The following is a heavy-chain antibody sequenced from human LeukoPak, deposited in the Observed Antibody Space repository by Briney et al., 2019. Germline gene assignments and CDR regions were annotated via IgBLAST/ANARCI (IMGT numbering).Heavy chain of an antibody. CDR3: AKDSTVLSPFDY. J-gene: IGHJ4*02. D-gene: IGHD4-17*01. CDR1: GFTFSGYS. Sequence: GGSLRLSCAASGFTFSGYSMNWVRQAPGKGLEWLSYISSTSSTIKYADSVKGRFTISRDNSKNTLYLQMNSLRAEDTAVYYCAKDSTVLSPFDYWGQGTLVTVSS. CDR2: ISSTSSTI. V-gene: IGHV3-48*01.